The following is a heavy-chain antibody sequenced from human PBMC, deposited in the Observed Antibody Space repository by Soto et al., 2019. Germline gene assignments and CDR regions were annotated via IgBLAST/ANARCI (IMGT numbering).Heavy chain of an antibody. J-gene: IGHJ4*02. Sequence: PSETLSLTCTVSGGSISSSSYYWGWIRQPPGKGLEWIGSIYYSGSTYYNPSLKSRVTTSVDTPKNQFSLKLSSVTAADTAVYYCAREVDIVVVPAAAYYFDYWGQGTLVTVSS. V-gene: IGHV4-39*02. CDR1: GGSISSSSYY. D-gene: IGHD2-2*01. CDR2: IYYSGST. CDR3: AREVDIVVVPAAAYYFDY.